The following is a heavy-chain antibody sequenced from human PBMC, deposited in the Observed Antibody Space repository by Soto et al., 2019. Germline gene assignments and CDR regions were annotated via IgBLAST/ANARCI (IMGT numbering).Heavy chain of an antibody. CDR2: ISAYNGNT. CDR1: GYTFTSYG. D-gene: IGHD2-8*01. V-gene: IGHV1-18*01. CDR3: ARVRGVGDCTNGVCFGPDY. J-gene: IGHJ4*02. Sequence: QVQLVQSGAEVKKPGASVKVSCKASGYTFTSYGISWVRQAPGQGLEGMGWISAYNGNTNEAQQLQGRVTMTTDTSTSTDYMELRSLRSDDTAVYYCARVRGVGDCTNGVCFGPDYWGQGTLVTVSS.